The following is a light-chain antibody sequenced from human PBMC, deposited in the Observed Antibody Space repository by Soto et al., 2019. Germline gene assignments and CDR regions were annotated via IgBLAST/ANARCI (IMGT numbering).Light chain of an antibody. Sequence: QSVLTQPASVSGSPGQSITISCTGTSSDIGSNNLVSWYQQHPGKAPKFVIYEGSKRPSGVSNRFSASKSGNTASLTIAGLQAEDEADYFCCSYAGNYSPVLGTGTKLTVL. V-gene: IGLV2-23*01. CDR3: CSYAGNYSPV. CDR1: SSDIGSNNL. J-gene: IGLJ1*01. CDR2: EGS.